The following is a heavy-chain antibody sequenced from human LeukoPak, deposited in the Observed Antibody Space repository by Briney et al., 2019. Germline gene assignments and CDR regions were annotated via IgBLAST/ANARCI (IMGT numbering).Heavy chain of an antibody. Sequence: PSETLSFTCTVSGGSISSYYWSWIRQPPGKGLEWIGYIYYSGSTNYNPSLKSRVTISVDTSKNQFSLKLSSVTAADTAVYYCARGYSYGSISFDYWGQGTLVTVSS. CDR1: GGSISSYY. CDR2: IYYSGST. CDR3: ARGYSYGSISFDY. V-gene: IGHV4-59*01. J-gene: IGHJ4*02. D-gene: IGHD5-18*01.